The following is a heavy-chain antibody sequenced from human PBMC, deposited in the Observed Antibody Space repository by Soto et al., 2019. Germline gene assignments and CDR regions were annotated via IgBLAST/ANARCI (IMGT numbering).Heavy chain of an antibody. V-gene: IGHV3-49*05. J-gene: IGHJ4*02. D-gene: IGHD3-16*01. CDR2: IRSKAYGGTT. CDR1: GFTFGDYA. CDR3: TRSSLGVYVWGSYGVY. Sequence: EVQLVESGGGLVKPGRSLRLSCTASGFTFGDYAMSWFRQAPGKGLEWVGFIRSKAYGGTTEYAASVKGRFTISRDDSKSIAYLQMNSPKTEDTAVYYCTRSSLGVYVWGSYGVYWGQGTLVTVSS.